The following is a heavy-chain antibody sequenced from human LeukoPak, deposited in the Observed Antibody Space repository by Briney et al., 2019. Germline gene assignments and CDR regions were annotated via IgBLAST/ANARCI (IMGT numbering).Heavy chain of an antibody. CDR1: GGSVSSSGYY. CDR3: ARHRTRWGGSGIAASIDF. J-gene: IGHJ4*02. V-gene: IGHV4-39*01. D-gene: IGHD6-13*01. Sequence: SETLSLTCTVSGGSVSSSGYYWGWIRQPPGKGLEWIGTIYYSGSTYYNPSLKSRGTISVDTSKNHFSLKLSSVTAAGTAVYYCARHRTRWGGSGIAASIDFWGQGTLVSVSS. CDR2: IYYSGST.